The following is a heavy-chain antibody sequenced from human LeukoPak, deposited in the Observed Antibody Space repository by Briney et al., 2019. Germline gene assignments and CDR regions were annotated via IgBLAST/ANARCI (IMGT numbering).Heavy chain of an antibody. V-gene: IGHV3-7*02. J-gene: IGHJ3*02. CDR3: ARPPTGWSDDAFDI. CDR2: IKQDGSEK. CDR1: GFTFSSYW. Sequence: GGSLRLSCVASGFTFSSYWMSWVRQAPGKGPEWVANIKQDGSEKYYVDSVRGRFTISRDNAKNSLYLQMNSLRAEDTAVYYCARPPTGWSDDAFDIWGQGTMVTVSS. D-gene: IGHD1-1*01.